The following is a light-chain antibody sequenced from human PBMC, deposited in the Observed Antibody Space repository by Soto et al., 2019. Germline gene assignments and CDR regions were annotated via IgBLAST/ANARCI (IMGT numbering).Light chain of an antibody. V-gene: IGLV4-69*01. J-gene: IGLJ2*01. Sequence: QLVLTQSPSASASLGASVKLTCSLSSGHSSYVIAWHQQKAEKGPRYLMKLNSDGSHSKGNGIPDRFSGSSSGAERYLIISSLQSEDEADYYCQTWGTGIVVFGGGTKRTVL. CDR1: SGHSSYV. CDR2: LNSDGSH. CDR3: QTWGTGIVV.